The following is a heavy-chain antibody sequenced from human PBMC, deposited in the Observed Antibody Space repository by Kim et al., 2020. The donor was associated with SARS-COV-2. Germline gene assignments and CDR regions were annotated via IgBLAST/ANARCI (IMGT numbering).Heavy chain of an antibody. CDR1: GFTFSSYG. J-gene: IGHJ4*02. V-gene: IGHV3-30*18. Sequence: GGSLRLSCAASGFTFSSYGMHWVRQAPGKGLEWVALISYDGSNKYYADSVKGRFTISRDNSKNTLYLQMNSLRAEDTAVYYCAKRLGPYCSGGSCYVGVFDYWGQGTLVTVSS. CDR2: ISYDGSNK. CDR3: AKRLGPYCSGGSCYVGVFDY. D-gene: IGHD2-15*01.